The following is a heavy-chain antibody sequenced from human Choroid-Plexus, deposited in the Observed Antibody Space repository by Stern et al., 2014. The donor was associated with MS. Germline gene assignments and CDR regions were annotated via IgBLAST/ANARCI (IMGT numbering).Heavy chain of an antibody. V-gene: IGHV3-30*18. CDR1: GFTFGSCA. J-gene: IGHJ5*02. CDR2: VSYDGSNK. D-gene: IGHD2/OR15-2a*01. CDR3: AKDRQYLTYFFDH. Sequence: QVQLVQSGGGVVQPGRPLRLSCVASGFTFGSCAMHWVRQAPGKGLEWGAGVSYDGSNKYYADSVKGRFPISRDNSQNTLYMQMSSLRPEDTAVYYCAKDRQYLTYFFDHWGQGSLVTVSS.